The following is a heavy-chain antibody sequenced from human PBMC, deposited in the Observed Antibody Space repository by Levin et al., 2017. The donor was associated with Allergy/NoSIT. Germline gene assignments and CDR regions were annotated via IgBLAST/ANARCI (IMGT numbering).Heavy chain of an antibody. J-gene: IGHJ4*02. Sequence: PGGSLRLSCAASGFSFSSYWMYWVRQAPGKGLVLVSRINGDGSSTPYADSVKGRFTISRDNAKNTLDLQMSSLRVDDTAVYYCARGGYSYGYTPDSWGQGTLVTVSS. CDR3: ARGGYSYGYTPDS. CDR1: GFSFSSYW. D-gene: IGHD5-18*01. CDR2: INGDGSST. V-gene: IGHV3-74*03.